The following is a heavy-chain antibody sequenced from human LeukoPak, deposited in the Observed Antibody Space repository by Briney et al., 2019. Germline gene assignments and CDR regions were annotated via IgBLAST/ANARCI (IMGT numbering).Heavy chain of an antibody. D-gene: IGHD2-15*01. CDR3: AKYTYCSRGSCLGDTVRFDP. CDR2: IIPILDIA. J-gene: IGHJ5*02. Sequence: GASVKVSCKASGGTFSSYAISWVRQAPGQGLEWMGRIIPILDIANYAQKFQGRVTITADKSTSTAYMELSSLRSEDTALYYCAKYTYCSRGSCLGDTVRFDPWGQGTLVTVSS. V-gene: IGHV1-69*04. CDR1: GGTFSSYA.